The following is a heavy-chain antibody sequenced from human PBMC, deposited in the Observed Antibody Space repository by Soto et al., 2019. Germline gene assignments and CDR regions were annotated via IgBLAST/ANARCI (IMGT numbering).Heavy chain of an antibody. D-gene: IGHD6-13*01. J-gene: IGHJ4*02. CDR2: IDPSDSYT. CDR1: GYSFTSYW. CDR3: ARLQAEAGDNDLPFDY. V-gene: IGHV5-10-1*01. Sequence: EVQLVQSGAEVKKPGESLRISCKGSGYSFTSYWISWVRQMPGKGLEWMGRIDPSDSYTNYSPSFQGHVTISADKSIRTAYMQWRSLKASDTAMYYCARLQAEAGDNDLPFDYWGQGTLVTVSS.